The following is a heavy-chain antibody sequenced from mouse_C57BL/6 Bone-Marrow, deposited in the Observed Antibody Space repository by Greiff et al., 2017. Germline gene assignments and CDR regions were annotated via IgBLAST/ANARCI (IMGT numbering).Heavy chain of an antibody. CDR3: ARNYYYGSSYVFDY. V-gene: IGHV2-9-1*01. CDR2: IWTGGGT. J-gene: IGHJ2*01. D-gene: IGHD1-1*01. CDR1: GFSLTSYA. Sequence: VKLQESGPGLVAPSQSLSITCTVSGFSLTSYAISWVRQPPGKGLEWLGVIWTGGGTNYNSALKSRLSISKDNSKSQVFLKMNSLQTDDTARYYCARNYYYGSSYVFDYWGQGTTLTVSS.